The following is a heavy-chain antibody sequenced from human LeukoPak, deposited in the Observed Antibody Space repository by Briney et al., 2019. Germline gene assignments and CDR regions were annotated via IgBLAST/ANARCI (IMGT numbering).Heavy chain of an antibody. V-gene: IGHV3-21*01. CDR3: ARELNYYDSSGTFDY. J-gene: IGHJ4*02. CDR1: GFTFSSYR. CDR2: ISSSSHYL. D-gene: IGHD3-22*01. Sequence: GGSLRLSCAASGFTFSSYRMNWVRQAPGKGLEWVSSISSSSHYLYYADSVKGRFTISRDNAKNSLYLQMNSLRAEDTAVYYCARELNYYDSSGTFDYWGQGTLVTVSS.